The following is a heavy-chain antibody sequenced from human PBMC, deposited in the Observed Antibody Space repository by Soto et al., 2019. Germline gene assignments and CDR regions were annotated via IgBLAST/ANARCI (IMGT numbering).Heavy chain of an antibody. D-gene: IGHD2-21*02. V-gene: IGHV1-69*13. CDR1: GYTFTSYG. Sequence: VASVKVSCKASGYTFTSYGISWVRQAPGQGLEWMGGIIPIFGTANYAQKFQGRVTITADESTSTAYMELSSLRSEDTAVYYCARDRIPLAYCGGDCYNYFDYWGQGTLVTVST. CDR2: IIPIFGTA. CDR3: ARDRIPLAYCGGDCYNYFDY. J-gene: IGHJ4*02.